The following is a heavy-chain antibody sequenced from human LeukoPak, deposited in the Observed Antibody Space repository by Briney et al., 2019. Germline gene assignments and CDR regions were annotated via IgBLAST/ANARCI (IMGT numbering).Heavy chain of an antibody. J-gene: IGHJ5*02. V-gene: IGHV4-4*02. CDR2: IYHSGST. CDR3: ARDLAVAGYNWFDP. CDR1: GGSLSSSNW. D-gene: IGHD6-19*01. Sequence: SETLSLTCAVSGGSLSSSNWWSWVREPPGKGLEWIGEIYHSGSTNYNPSLKSRVTISVDKSKNQFSLKLSSVTAADTAVYYCARDLAVAGYNWFDPWGQGTLVTVSS.